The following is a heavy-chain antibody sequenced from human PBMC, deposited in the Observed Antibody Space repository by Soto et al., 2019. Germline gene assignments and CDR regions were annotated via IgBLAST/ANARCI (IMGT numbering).Heavy chain of an antibody. J-gene: IGHJ6*02. CDR1: GGTFSSYA. CDR3: AGAAVAGTRDYYYYGMDV. CDR2: IIPIFGTA. D-gene: IGHD6-19*01. V-gene: IGHV1-69*06. Sequence: QVQLVQSGAEVKKPGSSVKVSCKASGGTFSSYAISWVRQAPGQGLEWMGGIIPIFGTANYAQKFQGRVTITAYKTPRTADMELSSLRSEDTAVYYCAGAAVAGTRDYYYYGMDVWGQGTTVTVAS.